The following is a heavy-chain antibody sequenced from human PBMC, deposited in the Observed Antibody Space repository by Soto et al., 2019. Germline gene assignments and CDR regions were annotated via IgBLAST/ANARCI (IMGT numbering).Heavy chain of an antibody. V-gene: IGHV3-15*07. CDR3: AMQRGHSGSSYYGLEV. Sequence: QLVESGGGLVTPGKSVTLSCVGSGFDFTAAWMHWVRQAPGTGLEWVGRIKSRGSGGTTDYSAPVRGRFTISRDDSKAAAYLQMSSLKTEDTAVYFCAMQRGHSGSSYYGLEVWGQGSTVTVTS. CDR1: GFDFTAAW. D-gene: IGHD1-1*01. J-gene: IGHJ6*01. CDR2: IKSRGSGGTT.